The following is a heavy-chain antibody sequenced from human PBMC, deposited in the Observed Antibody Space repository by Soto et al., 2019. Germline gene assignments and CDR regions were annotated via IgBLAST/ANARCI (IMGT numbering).Heavy chain of an antibody. Sequence: QVQLVESGGGVVQPGRSLRLSCAASGFTFSNYGLHWVRQAPGKGLEWVAVISYDGSNKYYADSVKGRFTISRDNSKNTLYLQMNSLRAEDTAVYYCAKKGYRDYPSVIYGMDVWGQGITVTVSS. CDR1: GFTFSNYG. D-gene: IGHD4-17*01. V-gene: IGHV3-30*18. J-gene: IGHJ6*02. CDR3: AKKGYRDYPSVIYGMDV. CDR2: ISYDGSNK.